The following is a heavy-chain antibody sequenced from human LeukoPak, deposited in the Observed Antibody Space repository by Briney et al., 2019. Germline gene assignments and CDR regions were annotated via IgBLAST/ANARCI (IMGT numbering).Heavy chain of an antibody. CDR2: IRYDGSNK. CDR1: GFTFSSYG. D-gene: IGHD3-9*01. V-gene: IGHV3-30*02. Sequence: GGSLRLSCAASGFTFSSYGMHWVRQAPGKGLEWVAFIRYDGSNKYYADSVKGRFTISRDNSKNTLYLQMNSLRAEDTAVYYCAKDRVSTPDILTGYFDYWGQGTLVTVSS. CDR3: AKDRVSTPDILTGYFDY. J-gene: IGHJ4*02.